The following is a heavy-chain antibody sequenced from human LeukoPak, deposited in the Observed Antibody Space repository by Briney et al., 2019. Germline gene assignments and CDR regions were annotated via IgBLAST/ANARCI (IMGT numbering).Heavy chain of an antibody. J-gene: IGHJ5*02. CDR3: ASGYYSSTSCEGDWFDP. CDR1: GGTFSSYA. D-gene: IGHD2-2*01. Sequence: SVKVSCKASGGTFSSYAISWVRQAPGQGLKWMGGIIPIFGTANYAQKFQGRVTITADESTSTAYMELSSLRSEDTAVYYCASGYYSSTSCEGDWFDPWGQGTLVTVSS. CDR2: IIPIFGTA. V-gene: IGHV1-69*01.